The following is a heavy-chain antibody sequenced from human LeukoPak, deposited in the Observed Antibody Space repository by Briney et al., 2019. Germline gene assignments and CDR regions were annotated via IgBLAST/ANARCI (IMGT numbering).Heavy chain of an antibody. CDR2: ISYDGSNK. J-gene: IGHJ4*02. D-gene: IGHD6-13*01. Sequence: GGSLRLSCAASGFTFSSYAMHWVRQAPGRGLEWVAVISYDGSNKYYADSVKGRFTISRDNSKNTLYLQMNSLRAEDTAVYYCARDIKRRSSSWLDYWGQGTLVTVSS. V-gene: IGHV3-30-3*01. CDR1: GFTFSSYA. CDR3: ARDIKRRSSSWLDY.